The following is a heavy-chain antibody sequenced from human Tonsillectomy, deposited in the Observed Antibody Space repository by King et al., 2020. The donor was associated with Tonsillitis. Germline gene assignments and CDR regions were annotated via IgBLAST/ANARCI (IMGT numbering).Heavy chain of an antibody. D-gene: IGHD1-26*01. V-gene: IGHV1-18*04. CDR1: GYTFTSYG. CDR3: ARVISGSYRFYFDY. Sequence: VQLVESGAEVKKPGASVKVSCQASGYTFTSYGITWVRQAPGQGPEWMGWIRVYTGNTDYAQKLQGRVTMIADTSTSTAYMELRSLTSDDTAVYYCARVISGSYRFYFDYWGQGTLVTVSS. J-gene: IGHJ4*02. CDR2: IRVYTGNT.